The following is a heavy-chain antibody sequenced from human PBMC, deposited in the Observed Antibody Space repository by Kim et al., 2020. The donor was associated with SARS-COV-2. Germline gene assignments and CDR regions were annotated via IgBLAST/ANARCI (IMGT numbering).Heavy chain of an antibody. J-gene: IGHJ4*02. CDR2: IIPIFGTA. CDR3: ARGDPGMGATTYYFDY. CDR1: GGTFSSYA. Sequence: SVKVSCKASGGTFSSYAISWVRQAPGQGLEWMGGIIPIFGTANYAQKFQGRVTITADESTSTAYMELSSLRSEDTAVYYCARGDPGMGATTYYFDYWGQGTLVTVSS. V-gene: IGHV1-69*13. D-gene: IGHD1-26*01.